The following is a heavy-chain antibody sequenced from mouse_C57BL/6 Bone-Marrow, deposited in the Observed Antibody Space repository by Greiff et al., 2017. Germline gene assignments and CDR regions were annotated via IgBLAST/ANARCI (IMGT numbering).Heavy chain of an antibody. D-gene: IGHD1-1*01. V-gene: IGHV2-9-1*01. CDR3: ARNRLITTVGGLAY. Sequence: VMLVESGPGLVAPSQSLSITCTASGFSLTSYAISWVRQPPGKGLEWLGVIWPGGGTNYNTAHNSRMSTSKDNSKSHVFLRMNRLQTDDTARYYCARNRLITTVGGLAYWGQGTLVTVSA. CDR1: GFSLTSYA. J-gene: IGHJ3*01. CDR2: IWPGGGT.